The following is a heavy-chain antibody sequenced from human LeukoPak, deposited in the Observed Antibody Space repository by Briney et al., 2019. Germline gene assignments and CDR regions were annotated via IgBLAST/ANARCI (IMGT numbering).Heavy chain of an antibody. J-gene: IGHJ4*02. CDR2: LSGSGGST. D-gene: IGHD1-26*01. Sequence: GSLRLSCAASGFTFSSYAMSWVRQAPGKGLEWVSALSGSGGSTYYADSVKGRFTISRDNSKNTLYLQMNSLRAEDTAVYYCAKDPYSGTYFDYWGQGTLVTVSS. CDR1: GFTFSSYA. CDR3: AKDPYSGTYFDY. V-gene: IGHV3-23*01.